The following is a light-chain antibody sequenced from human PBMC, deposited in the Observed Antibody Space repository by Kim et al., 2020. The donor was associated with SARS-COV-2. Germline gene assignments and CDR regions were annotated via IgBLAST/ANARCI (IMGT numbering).Light chain of an antibody. CDR2: DVR. J-gene: IGLJ1*01. CDR3: CSTSNTLDYV. CDR1: SGDIGNSNI. V-gene: IGLV2-14*03. Sequence: GQSVTISCSGTSGDIGNSNIVSCYQQHAGEAPPLIIYDVRDRPSGLSARFSGSKSANIASLTISGLRSEDEADYYCCSTSNTLDYVFGSGTKVTVL.